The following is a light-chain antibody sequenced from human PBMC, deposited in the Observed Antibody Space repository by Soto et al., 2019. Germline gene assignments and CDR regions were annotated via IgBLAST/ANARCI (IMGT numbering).Light chain of an antibody. CDR1: SSDFGGYNY. V-gene: IGLV2-14*01. Sequence: SVVTQPASLSGSPGQSITISCTGTSSDFGGYNYVSWYQQHPGKAPKIMIYDVSNRPSGVSNRFSGSKSGNTASLTISGLQAEDEADYDCSSYTSSSTPDVFGTGTK. CDR3: SSYTSSSTPDV. J-gene: IGLJ1*01. CDR2: DVS.